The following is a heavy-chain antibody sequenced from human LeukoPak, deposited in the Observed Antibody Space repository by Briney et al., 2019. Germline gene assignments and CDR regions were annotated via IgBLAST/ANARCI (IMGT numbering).Heavy chain of an antibody. V-gene: IGHV1-69*13. CDR3: ARVSGGYSYGFDY. D-gene: IGHD5-18*01. CDR1: GGSFNAYA. CDR2: IIPIFGTA. J-gene: IGHJ4*02. Sequence: SVKVSCKASGGSFNAYAISWVRQAPGQGLEWMGGIIPIFGTANYAQKFQGRVTITADESTSTAYMELSSLRSEDTAVYYCARVSGGYSYGFDYWGQGTLVTVSS.